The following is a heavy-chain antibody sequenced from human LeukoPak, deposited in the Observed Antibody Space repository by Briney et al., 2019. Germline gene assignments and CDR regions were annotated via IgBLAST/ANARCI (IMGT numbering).Heavy chain of an antibody. CDR3: ARETHSWDLDY. CDR2: ISSSSSTI. CDR1: GFTFSSYS. J-gene: IGHJ4*02. D-gene: IGHD1-26*01. V-gene: IGHV3-48*01. Sequence: PGGSLRLSCAASGFTFSSYSMNWVRQAPGKGLEWVSYISSSSSTIYYADSVKGRFTISRDNAKNSLYLQMNSLRAEDTAVYYCARETHSWDLDYWGQGTLVTVSS.